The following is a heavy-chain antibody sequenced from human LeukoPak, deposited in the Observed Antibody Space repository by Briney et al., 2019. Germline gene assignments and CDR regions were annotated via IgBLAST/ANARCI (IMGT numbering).Heavy chain of an antibody. CDR3: ARDAQVKEDSSSWYPY. V-gene: IGHV3-30-3*01. Sequence: GGSLRLSCAASGFTFSSYAMHWVRQAPGKGLEWVAVISYDGSNKYYADSVKGRFTISRDNSKNTLYLQMNSLRAEDTAVYYCARDAQVKEDSSSWYPYWGQGTLVTVSS. CDR2: ISYDGSNK. D-gene: IGHD6-13*01. CDR1: GFTFSSYA. J-gene: IGHJ4*02.